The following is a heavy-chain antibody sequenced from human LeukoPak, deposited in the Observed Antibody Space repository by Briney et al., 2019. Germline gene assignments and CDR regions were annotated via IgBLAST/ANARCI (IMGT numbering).Heavy chain of an antibody. Sequence: GESLKISCKGSGYSFTSYWIGWVRQMPGKGLEWMGIIYPGDSDTRYSPSFQGQVTISADKSISTAYLQWSSLKASDTAMYYCARPRWGSGSYLGWFDPWGQGTLVTVSS. D-gene: IGHD3-10*01. CDR2: IYPGDSDT. V-gene: IGHV5-51*01. CDR1: GYSFTSYW. CDR3: ARPRWGSGSYLGWFDP. J-gene: IGHJ5*02.